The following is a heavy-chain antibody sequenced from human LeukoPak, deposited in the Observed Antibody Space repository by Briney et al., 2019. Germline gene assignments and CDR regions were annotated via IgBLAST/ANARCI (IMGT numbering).Heavy chain of an antibody. CDR3: ARSYSASWSGFDP. J-gene: IGHJ5*02. CDR1: GYSFTSYW. V-gene: IGHV5-51*01. D-gene: IGHD2-2*01. CDR2: IYPGDSDT. Sequence: GESLKISCKGSGYSFTSYWIGWVRQMPGKGLEWMGIIYPGDSDTTYSPSFQGQVTISVDKSISTAYLQWSSLKASDTAMYYCARSYSASWSGFDPWGQGTLVTVSS.